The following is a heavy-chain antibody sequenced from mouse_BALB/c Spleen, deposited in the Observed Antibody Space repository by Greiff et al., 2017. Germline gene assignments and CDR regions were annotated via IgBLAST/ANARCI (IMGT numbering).Heavy chain of an antibody. V-gene: IGHV1-4*02. D-gene: IGHD2-4*01. J-gene: IGHJ3*01. CDR2: INPSSGYT. CDR3: ARGGLPWFAY. Sequence: VQLQQSAAELARPGASVKMSCKASGYTFTSYTMHWVKQRPGQGLEWIGYINPSSGYTEYNQKFKDKTTLTADKSSSTAYMQLSSLTSEDSAVYYCARGGLPWFAYWGQGTLVTVSA. CDR1: GYTFTSYT.